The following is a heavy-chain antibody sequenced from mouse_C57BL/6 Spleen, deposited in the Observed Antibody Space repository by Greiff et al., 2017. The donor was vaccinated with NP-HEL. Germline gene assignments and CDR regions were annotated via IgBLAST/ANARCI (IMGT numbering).Heavy chain of an antibody. CDR3: ARREARQLRQYDDYDY. J-gene: IGHJ2*01. CDR1: GYTFTGYW. CDR2: IVPGSGST. V-gene: IGHV1-9*01. Sequence: VQLQESGAELMKPGASVKLSCKATGYTFTGYWIEWVKQRPGHGLEWIGGIVPGSGSTNYNEKFKGKATFTAETSSNTAYMQLSSLTTEDSAIYYCARREARQLRQYDDYDYWGKGTTLTVAS. D-gene: IGHD3-2*02.